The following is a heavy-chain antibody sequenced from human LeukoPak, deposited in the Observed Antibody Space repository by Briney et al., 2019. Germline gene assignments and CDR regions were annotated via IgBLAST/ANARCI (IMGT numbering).Heavy chain of an antibody. CDR3: AKDLGSGMRYFDL. J-gene: IGHJ2*01. Sequence: PSETLSHTCTVSGGSISGYYWSWIRQPPGKGLEWIGYIYYSGSTYYNPSLKSRVSISLDTSKNQFSLKLSSVTAADTAVYYCAKDLGSGMRYFDLWGRGTLVTVSS. D-gene: IGHD3-10*01. CDR1: GGSISGYY. V-gene: IGHV4-59*01. CDR2: IYYSGST.